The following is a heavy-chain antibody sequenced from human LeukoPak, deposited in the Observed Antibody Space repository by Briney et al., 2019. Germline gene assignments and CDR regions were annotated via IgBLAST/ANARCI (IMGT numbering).Heavy chain of an antibody. CDR3: AREDPVRRPRFRAGPLGY. J-gene: IGHJ4*02. CDR1: GGSFSGYY. CDR2: INHSGST. V-gene: IGHV4-34*01. D-gene: IGHD6-6*01. Sequence: TSQTLSLTCAVYGGSFSGYYWSWIRQPPGKGLEWIGEINHSGSTNYNPSLKSRVTISVDTSKNQFSLKLSSVTAADTAVYYCAREDPVRRPRFRAGPLGYWGQGTLVTVSS.